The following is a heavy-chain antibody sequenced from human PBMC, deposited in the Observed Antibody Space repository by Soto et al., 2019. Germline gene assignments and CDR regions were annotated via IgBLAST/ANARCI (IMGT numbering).Heavy chain of an antibody. D-gene: IGHD6-13*01. CDR1: GGSISSYY. V-gene: IGHV4-59*08. J-gene: IGHJ2*01. CDR3: ARRRGSSWERYFDL. CDR2: IYYSGST. Sequence: QVQLQESGPGLVKPSETLSLTCTVSGGSISSYYWSWIRQPPGKGLEWIGYIYYSGSTNYNPSLKSRVTISVDTSKNQFSLKLSSVTAADTAVYYWARRRGSSWERYFDLWGRGTLVTVSS.